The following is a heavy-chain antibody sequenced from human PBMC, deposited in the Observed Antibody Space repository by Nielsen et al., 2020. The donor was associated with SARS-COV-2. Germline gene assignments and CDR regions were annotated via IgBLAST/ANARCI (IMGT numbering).Heavy chain of an antibody. CDR3: ARRMYQQWLVTDY. CDR2: IYPGDSDT. CDR1: GYSFTSYW. V-gene: IGHV5-51*01. Sequence: GSLRLSCKGSGYSFTSYWIGWVRQMPGKGLEWMGIIYPGDSDTRYSPSFQGQVTISADKSISTAYLQWSSLKASDTAMYYCARRMYQQWLVTDYWGQGTLVTVSS. D-gene: IGHD6-19*01. J-gene: IGHJ4*02.